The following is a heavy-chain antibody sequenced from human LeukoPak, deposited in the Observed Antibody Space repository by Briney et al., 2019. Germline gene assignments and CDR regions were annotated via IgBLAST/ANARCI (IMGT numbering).Heavy chain of an antibody. D-gene: IGHD4-17*01. CDR2: INHSGST. CDR1: GGSFSGYY. Sequence: SETLALTCAVYGGSFSGYYWSWIRQPPGKGLEWIGEINHSGSTNYNPSLKSRVTISVDTSKNQFSLKLSSMTAADTAVYYCAKIYGDYSNWFDPWGQGTLVTVSS. V-gene: IGHV4-34*01. J-gene: IGHJ5*02. CDR3: AKIYGDYSNWFDP.